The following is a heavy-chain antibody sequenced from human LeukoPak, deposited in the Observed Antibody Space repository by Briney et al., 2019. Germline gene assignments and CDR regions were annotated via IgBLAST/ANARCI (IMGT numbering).Heavy chain of an antibody. J-gene: IGHJ4*02. D-gene: IGHD6-13*01. CDR1: GYSFTNYW. CDR3: ARQSSWYSFNY. CDR2: IYPGDSNT. Sequence: GESLKISCKGSGYSFTNYWIGWVRQMPGKGLECMGIIYPGDSNTRYSPSFQGQVTISADKSISTAYLQWSSLEASDTAMYYCARQSSWYSFNYWGQGTLVTVSS. V-gene: IGHV5-51*01.